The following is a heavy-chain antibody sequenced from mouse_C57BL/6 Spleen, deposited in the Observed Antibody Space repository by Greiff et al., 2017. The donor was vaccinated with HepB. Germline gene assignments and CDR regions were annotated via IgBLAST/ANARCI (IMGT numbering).Heavy chain of an antibody. V-gene: IGHV5-9*01. CDR1: GFTFSSYT. CDR3: ARHPNYYGFYFDY. Sequence: EVKLMESGGGLVKPGGSLKLSCAASGFTFSSYTMSWVRQTPEKRLEWVATISGGGGNTYYPDSVKGRFTISRDNAKNTLYLQMSSLRSEDTALYYCARHPNYYGFYFDYWGQGTTLTVSS. D-gene: IGHD1-1*01. CDR2: ISGGGGNT. J-gene: IGHJ2*01.